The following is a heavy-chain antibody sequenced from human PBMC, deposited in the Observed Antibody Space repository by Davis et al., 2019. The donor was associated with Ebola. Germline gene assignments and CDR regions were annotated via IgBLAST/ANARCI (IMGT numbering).Heavy chain of an antibody. V-gene: IGHV3-20*04. Sequence: PGGSLRLSCAASGFTFDDYAMTWVRQAPGKGLEWVSGINWNGGSTGYADSVKGRFTISRDNAKNSLYLRLNSLRVEDTAIYYCAKDTSNVWFDVWGQGTMVTVSS. CDR3: AKDTSNVWFDV. CDR2: INWNGGST. CDR1: GFTFDDYA. J-gene: IGHJ3*01. D-gene: IGHD6-19*01.